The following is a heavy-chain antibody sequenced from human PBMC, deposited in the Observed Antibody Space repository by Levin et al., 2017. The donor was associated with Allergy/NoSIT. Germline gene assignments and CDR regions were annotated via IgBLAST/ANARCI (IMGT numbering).Heavy chain of an antibody. J-gene: IGHJ4*02. V-gene: IGHV4-39*01. CDR1: GGSVRSTSYY. CDR2: IFYSAST. Sequence: SQTLSLPCTVSGGSVRSTSYYWGWIRQPPGKGLEWIGAIFYSASTYYNPSLKGRVTISVDTSKNQFSLRLDFVTAADTAVYYCERLRRPLPGFSSGYYYLDYWGQGTLVTVSS. CDR3: ERLRRPLPGFSSGYYYLDY. D-gene: IGHD6-19*01.